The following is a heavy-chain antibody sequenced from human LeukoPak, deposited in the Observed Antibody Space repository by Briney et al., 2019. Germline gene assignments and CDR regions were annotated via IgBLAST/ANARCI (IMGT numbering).Heavy chain of an antibody. CDR1: GFTVSSNY. CDR3: ARSRGGLRSMDV. D-gene: IGHD5-12*01. CDR2: IYSDGGT. V-gene: IGHV3-53*01. Sequence: RGSLRLSCAASGFTVSSNYMSWVRQAPGKGLEWVSVIYSDGGTYYADSVKGRFSISRDNSKNTVYLQMSSLRAEDTAVYYCARSRGGLRSMDVWGKGTTVTVSS. J-gene: IGHJ6*04.